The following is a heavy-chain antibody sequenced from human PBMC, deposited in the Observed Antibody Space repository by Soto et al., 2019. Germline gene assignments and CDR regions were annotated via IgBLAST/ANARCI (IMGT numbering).Heavy chain of an antibody. D-gene: IGHD2-2*01. CDR3: AIRSLVHYGMDV. J-gene: IGHJ6*02. Sequence: SETLSLTCAVSGGSISSSNWWSWVHQPPGKGLEWIGEIYHSGSTNYNPSLKSRVTISVDKSKNQFSLKLSSVTAAHTAVYYCAIRSLVHYGMDVWGQGTTVTVSS. V-gene: IGHV4-4*02. CDR1: GGSISSSNW. CDR2: IYHSGST.